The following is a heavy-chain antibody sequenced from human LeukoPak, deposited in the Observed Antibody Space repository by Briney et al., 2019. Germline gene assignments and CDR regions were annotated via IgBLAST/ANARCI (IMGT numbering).Heavy chain of an antibody. J-gene: IGHJ4*02. CDR3: GRRSTSYLDY. Sequence: SETLSLTCTVSGGSISSSSYYWAWIRQPPGKGLEWIGSIYHSGSTYYTPSLKSRVTISFDTSKNQFSLKLTSVTAADTAVYYCGRRSTSYLDYWGRGTPVTVSS. CDR1: GGSISSSSYY. CDR2: IYHSGST. V-gene: IGHV4-39*07. D-gene: IGHD2-2*01.